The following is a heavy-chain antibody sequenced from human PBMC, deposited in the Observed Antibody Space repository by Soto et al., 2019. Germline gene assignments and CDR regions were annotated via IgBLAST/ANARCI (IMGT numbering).Heavy chain of an antibody. Sequence: QVQLVQSGAEVKKPGASVKVSCKASGYTFTSYDINWVRQATAQGLEWMGWMNPNSGNTGYAQKFQGRATIPRNNAISTDYMELSSLRSEDTAVYYCASLAGDAYYYYGMDVWGQGTTVTVS. CDR3: ASLAGDAYYYYGMDV. V-gene: IGHV1-8*01. J-gene: IGHJ6*02. CDR2: MNPNSGNT. CDR1: GYTFTSYD. D-gene: IGHD6-25*01.